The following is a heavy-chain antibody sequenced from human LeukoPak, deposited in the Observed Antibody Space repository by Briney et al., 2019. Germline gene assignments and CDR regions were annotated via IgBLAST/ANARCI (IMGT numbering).Heavy chain of an antibody. Sequence: PGGSLRLSCAASGFTFSSYSMNWVRQAPGKGLEWVSCIGSSSSYMYYAASVKGRFTISRDNAKNSLYLQMNSLRAEDTAVYYCARDPPYCSSNSCYLDYWGQGTLVTVSS. J-gene: IGHJ4*02. V-gene: IGHV3-21*01. CDR2: IGSSSSYM. CDR3: ARDPPYCSSNSCYLDY. D-gene: IGHD2-2*01. CDR1: GFTFSSYS.